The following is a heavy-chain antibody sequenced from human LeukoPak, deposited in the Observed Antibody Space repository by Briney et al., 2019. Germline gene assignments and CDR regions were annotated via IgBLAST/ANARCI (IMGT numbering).Heavy chain of an antibody. CDR1: GYTFTSYY. V-gene: IGHV1-46*01. D-gene: IGHD1-1*01. J-gene: IGHJ2*01. Sequence: GASVKVSCKASGYTFTSYYMHWVRQAPGQGLEWMGIINPSGGSTSYAQKFQGRVTMTRDTSTSTVYMELSSLRSEDTAVYYCAREGRLNWNDGWYFDLWGRGTLVTVSS. CDR2: INPSGGST. CDR3: AREGRLNWNDGWYFDL.